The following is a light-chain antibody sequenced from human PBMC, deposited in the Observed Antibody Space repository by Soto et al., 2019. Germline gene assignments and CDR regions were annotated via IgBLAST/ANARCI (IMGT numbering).Light chain of an antibody. Sequence: EIVLTQSPGTLSLSPGERATLSCRASQSVSGSYLAWYQQRPGQAPRLLISAASSRATGIPDRFSGSGSGTDFTLPISRLEPEDFAVYSCQQYGRSPGTFGQGTKLEIK. CDR1: QSVSGSY. V-gene: IGKV3-20*01. CDR3: QQYGRSPGT. CDR2: AAS. J-gene: IGKJ2*01.